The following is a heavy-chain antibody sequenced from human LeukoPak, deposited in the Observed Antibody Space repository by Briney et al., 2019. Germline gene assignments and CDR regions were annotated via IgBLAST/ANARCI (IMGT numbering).Heavy chain of an antibody. Sequence: TSETLSLTCTVSGGSISSGGYYWNWIRQHPGQGLEWIGYIYYSGSTYYNPSLKSRVTISVDTSKNQFSLMLSSVTAADTAIYYCARNRYSSSTWYPFDYWGQGTLVTVSS. J-gene: IGHJ4*02. CDR2: IYYSGST. CDR1: GGSISSGGYY. V-gene: IGHV4-31*03. D-gene: IGHD6-13*01. CDR3: ARNRYSSSTWYPFDY.